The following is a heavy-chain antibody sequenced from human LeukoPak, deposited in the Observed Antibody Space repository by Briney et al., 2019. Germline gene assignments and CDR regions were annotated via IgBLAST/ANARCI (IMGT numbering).Heavy chain of an antibody. CDR2: ISYDGSNK. J-gene: IGHJ4*02. CDR1: GFTFSSYA. CDR3: AKPVDYGDYIFDY. D-gene: IGHD4-17*01. Sequence: GGSLRLSCAASGFTFSSYAMHWVRQAPGKGLEWVAVISYDGSNKYYADSVKGRFTISRDNSKNTLYLQMNSLRAEDTAVYYCAKPVDYGDYIFDYWGQGTLVTVSS. V-gene: IGHV3-30*18.